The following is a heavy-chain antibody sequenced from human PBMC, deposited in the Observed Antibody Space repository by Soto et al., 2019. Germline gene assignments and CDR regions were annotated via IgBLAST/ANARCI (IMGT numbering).Heavy chain of an antibody. CDR1: GFIFSDHY. CDR3: TRMSLVGATGRRFFDY. Sequence: VQLVESGGGLVQPGGSLRLSCAASGFIFSDHYMDWVRQAPGKGLEWVGRIKNKATSSTTEYAASGKGRFTIPRDDSKNSLYLRMSSRKTEETAVYYCTRMSLVGATGRRFFDYWAQGPLLTVSS. D-gene: IGHD1-26*01. J-gene: IGHJ4*02. CDR2: IKNKATSSTT. V-gene: IGHV3-72*01.